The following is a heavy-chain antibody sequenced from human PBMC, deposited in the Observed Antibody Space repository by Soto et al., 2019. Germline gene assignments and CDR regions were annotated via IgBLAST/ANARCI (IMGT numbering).Heavy chain of an antibody. D-gene: IGHD3-10*01. J-gene: IGHJ4*02. CDR1: ADTFSRFT. V-gene: IGHV1-69*02. Sequence: QVQLVQSGAEVTKPGSSVTVSCTASADTFSRFTLSWVRQAPGQGLEWMGRIIPMLGMSNSALKFQGSVTMNAEKSPNNVFMHLNSLRSEDTAVYYWATSYGSGSAHFDSWGQGTLVTVSS. CDR2: IIPMLGMS. CDR3: ATSYGSGSAHFDS.